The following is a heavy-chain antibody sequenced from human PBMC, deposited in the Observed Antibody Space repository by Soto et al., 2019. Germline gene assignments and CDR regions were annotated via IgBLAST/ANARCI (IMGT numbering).Heavy chain of an antibody. J-gene: IGHJ5*02. CDR1: GYTFTSYA. Sequence: GASVKVSCKASGYTFTSYAMHWVRQAPGQRLEWMGWINAGNGNTKYSQKFQGRVTITRDTSASTAYMELSSLRSEDTAVYYCARDGSSSWYWFDPWGQGTLVTVSS. CDR2: INAGNGNT. V-gene: IGHV1-3*01. D-gene: IGHD6-13*01. CDR3: ARDGSSSWYWFDP.